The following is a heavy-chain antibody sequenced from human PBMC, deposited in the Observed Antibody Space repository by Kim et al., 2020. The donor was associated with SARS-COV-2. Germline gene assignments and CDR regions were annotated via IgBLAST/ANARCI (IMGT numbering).Heavy chain of an antibody. CDR1: GYTFTGYY. CDR3: AIFYGSSGLYGRDV. CDR2: INPNGGGP. D-gene: IGHD3-22*01. J-gene: IGHJ6*02. V-gene: IGHV1-2*02. Sequence: ASVKVSCKASGYTFTGYYMHWVRQAPGQGLEWMGWINPNGGGPNYPQKFQGRVTMTRDTSISKAYLELSRLRSDATAVFYCAIFYGSSGLYGRDVWGQGTTVTVSS.